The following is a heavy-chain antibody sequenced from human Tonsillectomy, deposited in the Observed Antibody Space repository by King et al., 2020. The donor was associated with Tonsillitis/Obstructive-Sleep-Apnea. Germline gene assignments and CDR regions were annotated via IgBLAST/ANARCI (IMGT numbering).Heavy chain of an antibody. Sequence: VQLVESGGGVVQPGRSLRLSCAASGFTFSSYAMHWVRQAPGKGLEWVAVISYDGSNKYYADSVKGRFTISRDNSKNTLYLQMNSLRAEDTAVYYCAGDKLRWSSQYYFDYWGQGTLVTVSS. V-gene: IGHV3-30*04. CDR1: GFTFSSYA. J-gene: IGHJ4*02. CDR2: ISYDGSNK. CDR3: AGDKLRWSSQYYFDY. D-gene: IGHD4-23*01.